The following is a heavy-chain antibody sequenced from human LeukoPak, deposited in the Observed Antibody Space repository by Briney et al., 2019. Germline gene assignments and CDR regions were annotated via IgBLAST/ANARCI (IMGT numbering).Heavy chain of an antibody. CDR3: ARVPPFGGSGGVSSMSNY. CDR1: GYTFTGYY. J-gene: IGHJ4*02. D-gene: IGHD3-10*01. Sequence: ASVNVSCKASGYTFTGYYMHWVRQAPGQGLEWMGWINPNSGGSYYAQKFQGRVTMTRDTSSSTAYMELSRLRSDDTAVYYCARVPPFGGSGGVSSMSNYWGQGTLVTVSS. V-gene: IGHV1-2*02. CDR2: INPNSGGS.